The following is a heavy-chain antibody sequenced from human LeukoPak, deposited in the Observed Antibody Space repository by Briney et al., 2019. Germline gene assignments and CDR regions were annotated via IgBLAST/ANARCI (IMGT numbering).Heavy chain of an antibody. V-gene: IGHV4-4*07. J-gene: IGHJ3*01. Sequence: PSETLSLTCTVSGGSISRYFWSWIRQPAGKGLEWIGRVHGSGSSNYNPSLKGRVTISVDTSKNQFSLKMTSVTAADTAVYFCARDYRGGAASDAFDVWGQGTMVTVSS. CDR3: ARDYRGGAASDAFDV. D-gene: IGHD3-10*01. CDR1: GGSISRYF. CDR2: VHGSGSS.